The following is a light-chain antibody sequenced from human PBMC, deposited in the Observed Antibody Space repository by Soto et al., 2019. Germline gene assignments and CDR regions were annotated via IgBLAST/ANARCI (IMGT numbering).Light chain of an antibody. CDR1: TSDIGAYNY. CDR3: SSYTTINTVVL. V-gene: IGLV2-14*03. J-gene: IGLJ3*02. CDR2: DVT. Sequence: QSALTQPASVSGSPGQSITFSCTGTTSDIGAYNYVSWYQHHPGKAPKLLIYDVTARPSGVSDRFSGSKSGTTASLTISGLQAEDEADYFCSSYTTINTVVLFGGGTMLTVL.